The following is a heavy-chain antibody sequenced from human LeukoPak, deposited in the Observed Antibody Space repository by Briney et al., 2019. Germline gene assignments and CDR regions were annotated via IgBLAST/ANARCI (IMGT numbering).Heavy chain of an antibody. CDR3: ARGSTLYYYDSSGYLHDY. J-gene: IGHJ4*02. CDR1: GYTFTGYY. D-gene: IGHD3-22*01. Sequence: ASVKVSCKASGYTFTGYYMHWVRQAPGQGLEWMGWNNPNSGGTNYAQKFQGRVTMTRDTSISTAYMELSRLRSDDTAVYYCARGSTLYYYDSSGYLHDYWGQGTLVTVSS. V-gene: IGHV1-2*02. CDR2: NNPNSGGT.